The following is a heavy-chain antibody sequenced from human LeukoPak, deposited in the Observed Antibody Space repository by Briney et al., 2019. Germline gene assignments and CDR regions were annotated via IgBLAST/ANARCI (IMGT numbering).Heavy chain of an antibody. CDR3: ARIGAAGFTFDS. CDR1: GGSISTYY. CDR2: IYYSGST. V-gene: IGHV4-59*01. Sequence: KPSETLSLTCTVSGGSISTYYWSWIRQPPGKGLEWMGYIYYSGSTNYNPSLKSRVTISLDTSKNQFSLKLSSVTAADTAVYYCARIGAAGFTFDSWGQGTLVTVSS. J-gene: IGHJ4*02. D-gene: IGHD6-13*01.